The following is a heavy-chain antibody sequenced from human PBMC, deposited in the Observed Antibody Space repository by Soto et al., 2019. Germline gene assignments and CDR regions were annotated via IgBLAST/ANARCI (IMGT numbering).Heavy chain of an antibody. Sequence: SEILSLTCSVSGGSISTSTSYWGWVRQPPGKRLEWIGSLYYSSSTSTGSTYYNPSLQSRVTISVDTSKNQFSLKLTSATATDTAIYYCATPRGYSYGYFDYWGQGTLVTVSS. CDR1: GGSISTSTSY. D-gene: IGHD5-18*01. J-gene: IGHJ4*02. CDR3: ATPRGYSYGYFDY. CDR2: LYYSSSTSTGST. V-gene: IGHV4-39*01.